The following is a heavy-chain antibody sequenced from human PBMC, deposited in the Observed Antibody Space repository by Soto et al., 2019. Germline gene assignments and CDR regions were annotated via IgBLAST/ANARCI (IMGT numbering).Heavy chain of an antibody. V-gene: IGHV3-30*04. CDR3: AKARFPILTGSQPYYYYGMDV. D-gene: IGHD3-9*01. CDR1: GFTFSSYA. CDR2: ISYDGSNK. J-gene: IGHJ6*02. Sequence: GGSLRLSCAASGFTFSSYAMHWVRQAPGKGLEWVAVISYDGSNKYYADSVKGRFTISRDNSKNTLYLQMNSLRAEDTAVYYCAKARFPILTGSQPYYYYGMDVWGQGTTVTVSS.